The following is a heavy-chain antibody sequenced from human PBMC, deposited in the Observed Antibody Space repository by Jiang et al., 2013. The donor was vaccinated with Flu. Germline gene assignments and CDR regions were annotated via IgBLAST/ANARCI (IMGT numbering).Heavy chain of an antibody. CDR3: ATAHGSSNWYYFDY. CDR1: GFTFSTYA. V-gene: IGHV3-23*04. J-gene: IGHJ4*02. Sequence: VQLVESGGGLVQPGGSLRLSCAASGFTFSTYAMGWVRQAPGKGLEWVSIVSVSGGITYYADSAKGRFTISRDSSKNALYLQMNSLSAEDTAVYYCATAHGSSNWYYFDYWGQGTLVTVSS. CDR2: VSVSGGIT. D-gene: IGHD6-13*01.